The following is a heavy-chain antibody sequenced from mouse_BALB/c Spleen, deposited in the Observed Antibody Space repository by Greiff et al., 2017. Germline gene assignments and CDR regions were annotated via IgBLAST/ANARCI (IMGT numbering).Heavy chain of an antibody. J-gene: IGHJ4*01. CDR2: IWSGGGT. CDR1: GFSLTSYG. D-gene: IGHD2-10*01. Sequence: QVQLQQSGPGLVQPSQSLSITCTVSGFSLTSYGVHWVRQSPGKGLEWLGVIWSGGGTAYNAAFISRLSISKDNSKSQVIFKMNSLQANDTAIYYCAKKSYYGNYVEGAMDYWDQGTSDTVSS. CDR3: AKKSYYGNYVEGAMDY. V-gene: IGHV2-2*02.